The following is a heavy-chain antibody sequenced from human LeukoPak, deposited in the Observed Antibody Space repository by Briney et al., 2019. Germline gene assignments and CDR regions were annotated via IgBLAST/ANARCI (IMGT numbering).Heavy chain of an antibody. CDR3: ARDYDSSGYYYPFAI. V-gene: IGHV3-30*01. D-gene: IGHD3-22*01. CDR1: GFTFSSYA. J-gene: IGHJ3*02. Sequence: GRSLRLSCAASGFTFSSYAMHWVRQAPGKGLEWVAVISYDGSNKYYADSVKGRFTISRDNSKKTLYLQMNSLRAEDTAVYYCARDYDSSGYYYPFAIWGQGTMVTVSS. CDR2: ISYDGSNK.